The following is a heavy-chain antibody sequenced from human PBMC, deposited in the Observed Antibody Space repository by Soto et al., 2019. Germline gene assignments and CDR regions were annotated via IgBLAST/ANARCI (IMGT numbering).Heavy chain of an antibody. CDR2: ISGSSDNI. CDR3: VRDSARIVVVPRVDGDNWFDP. J-gene: IGHJ5*02. Sequence: QVQLVESGGGVVKPAGSLRLSCAASGFTFSDYFMSWIRQAPGKGLEWVSFISGSSDNIKYADSVKGRFTISRDNAKNSLYLQMNSLGAEDTAVYYCVRDSARIVVVPRVDGDNWFDPWGQGTLVTVSS. CDR1: GFTFSDYF. D-gene: IGHD2-2*01. V-gene: IGHV3-11*06.